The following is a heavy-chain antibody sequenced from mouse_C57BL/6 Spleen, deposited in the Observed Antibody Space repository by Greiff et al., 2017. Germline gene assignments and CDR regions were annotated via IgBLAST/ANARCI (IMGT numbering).Heavy chain of an antibody. Sequence: VQLQQSGAELARPGASVKLSCKASGYTFTSCGISWVKQRTGQGLEWIGEIYPRSGNTYYNEKFKGKATLTADKSSSTAYMALRSLTSEDSAVYFCARDGNSLYFDYWGQGTTLTVSS. D-gene: IGHD2-1*01. V-gene: IGHV1-81*01. CDR1: GYTFTSCG. J-gene: IGHJ2*01. CDR2: IYPRSGNT. CDR3: ARDGNSLYFDY.